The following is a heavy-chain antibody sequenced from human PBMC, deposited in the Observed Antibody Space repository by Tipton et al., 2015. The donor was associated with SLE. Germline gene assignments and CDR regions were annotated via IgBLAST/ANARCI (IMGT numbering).Heavy chain of an antibody. J-gene: IGHJ4*02. CDR3: AKTTVYSNDWPYFDH. CDR2: VYYSGST. D-gene: IGHD6-19*01. CDR1: GDSISANSYH. Sequence: TLSLICTVSGDSISANSYHWGWVRQPPGKGLEWIGNVYYSGSTYYSAPLRSRVTISLDRSKNHFSLTLNSVTAADTAVYYCAKTTVYSNDWPYFDHWGQGTLVTVSS. V-gene: IGHV4-39*07.